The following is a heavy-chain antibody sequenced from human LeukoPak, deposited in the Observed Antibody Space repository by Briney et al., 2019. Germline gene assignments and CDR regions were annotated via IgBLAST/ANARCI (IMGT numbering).Heavy chain of an antibody. CDR2: INPSGGST. V-gene: IGHV1-46*01. Sequence: ASVKVSCKASGYTFTSYYMHWVRQAPGQGLEWMGIINPSGGSTSYAQKLQGRVTMTTDTSTSTAYMELRSLRSDDTAVYYCARDDRTGDFDYWGQGTLVTVSS. D-gene: IGHD1-1*01. CDR3: ARDDRTGDFDY. J-gene: IGHJ4*02. CDR1: GYTFTSYY.